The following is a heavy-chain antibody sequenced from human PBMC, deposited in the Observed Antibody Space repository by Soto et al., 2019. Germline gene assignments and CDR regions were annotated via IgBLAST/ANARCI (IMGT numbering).Heavy chain of an antibody. V-gene: IGHV3-21*01. D-gene: IGHD5-18*01. J-gene: IGHJ4*02. Sequence: GGSLRLSCAASGFTFSSYSMNWVRQAPGKGLEWVSSISSSSAYIYYADAVKGRFTISRDNAKNSLYLQMNSLRAEDTAVYYCSRDQGISADSYGYGLGHFDYWGQGTLVTVSS. CDR3: SRDQGISADSYGYGLGHFDY. CDR2: ISSSSAYI. CDR1: GFTFSSYS.